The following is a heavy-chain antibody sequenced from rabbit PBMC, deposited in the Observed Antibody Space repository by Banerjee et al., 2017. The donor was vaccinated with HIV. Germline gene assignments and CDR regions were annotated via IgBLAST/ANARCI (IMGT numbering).Heavy chain of an antibody. Sequence: QEQLEESGGDLVKPGASPTLTCTASGFSFSTRYYMCWVRQAPGKGLEWIGCIYDGIIGSTYYASWAKGRFTISSTSSTTVTLQMTSLTAADTATYFCARSTSSYDLYYGMDLWGQGTLVTVS. CDR2: IYDGIIGST. CDR3: ARSTSSYDLYYGMDL. D-gene: IGHD1-1*01. J-gene: IGHJ6*01. CDR1: GFSFSTRYY. V-gene: IGHV1S45*01.